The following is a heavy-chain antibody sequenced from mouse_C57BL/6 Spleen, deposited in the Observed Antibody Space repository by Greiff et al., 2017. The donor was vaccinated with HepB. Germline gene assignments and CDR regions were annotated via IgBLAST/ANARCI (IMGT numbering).Heavy chain of an antibody. CDR1: GYTFTSYW. Sequence: QVQLQQPGAELVRPGSSVKLSCKASGYTFTSYWMHWVKQRPIQGLEWIGNIDPSDSETHYNQKFKDKATLTVDKSSSTAYMQVSSLTSEDSAVYYCARGNYYDYGAYWGQGTLVTVSA. CDR3: ARGNYYDYGAY. D-gene: IGHD2-4*01. V-gene: IGHV1-52*01. CDR2: IDPSDSET. J-gene: IGHJ3*01.